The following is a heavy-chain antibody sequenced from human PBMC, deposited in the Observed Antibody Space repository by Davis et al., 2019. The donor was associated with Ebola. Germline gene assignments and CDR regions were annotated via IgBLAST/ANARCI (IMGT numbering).Heavy chain of an antibody. CDR1: GFTFADYA. J-gene: IGHJ6*02. CDR3: AKDGSKCYDFWSSYLHYGMDV. D-gene: IGHD3-3*01. Sequence: GGSLRLSCAASGFTFADYAMHWVRQVPGKGLEWVSLITGDDSRSYAELVKGRFTILRDNSKNSMYLQMNSLRTEDTALYYCAKDGSKCYDFWSSYLHYGMDVWGQGTTVTGSS. CDR2: ITGDDSR. V-gene: IGHV3-43*02.